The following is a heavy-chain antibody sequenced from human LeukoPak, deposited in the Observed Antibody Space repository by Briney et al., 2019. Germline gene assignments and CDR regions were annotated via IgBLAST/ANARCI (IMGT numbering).Heavy chain of an antibody. CDR3: ARGFSGTYPFYYDY. D-gene: IGHD1-26*01. CDR2: IDGGGGST. Sequence: GGSLRLSCAASGFTFSSYVITWVRQAPGKGLEWVVAIDGGGGSTYYADSVKGRFTVSRDNSKNTLYLRMNSLSAEDTAVYYCARGFSGTYPFYYDYWGQGTLVTVSS. J-gene: IGHJ4*02. V-gene: IGHV3-23*01. CDR1: GFTFSSYV.